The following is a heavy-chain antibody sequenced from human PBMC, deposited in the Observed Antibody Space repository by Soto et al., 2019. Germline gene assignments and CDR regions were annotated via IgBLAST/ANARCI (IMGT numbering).Heavy chain of an antibody. CDR1: GFTFSSYG. J-gene: IGHJ6*02. Sequence: GGSLRLSCAASGFTFSSYGMHWVRQAPGKGLEWVAVIWYDGSNKYYADSVKGRFTISRDNSKNTLYLQMNSLRAEDTAVYYCARGLPKYYYYGMGVWGQGTTVTVSS. CDR3: ARGLPKYYYYGMGV. D-gene: IGHD2-21*02. CDR2: IWYDGSNK. V-gene: IGHV3-33*01.